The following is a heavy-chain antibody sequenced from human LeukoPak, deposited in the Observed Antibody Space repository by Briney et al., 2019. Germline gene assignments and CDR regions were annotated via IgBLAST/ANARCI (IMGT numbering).Heavy chain of an antibody. CDR2: IYYSGST. J-gene: IGHJ5*02. D-gene: IGHD3-10*01. CDR3: ARHHGPGFAKFGEFLSVWLDP. V-gene: IGHV4-39*01. CDR1: GGSISSSSYY. Sequence: SETLSLTCTVSGGSISSSSYYWGWIRQPPGKGLEWIGSIYYSGSTYYNPSLKSRVTISVDTSKNQFSLKLSSVTAADTAVYYCARHHGPGFAKFGEFLSVWLDPWGQGTLVTVSS.